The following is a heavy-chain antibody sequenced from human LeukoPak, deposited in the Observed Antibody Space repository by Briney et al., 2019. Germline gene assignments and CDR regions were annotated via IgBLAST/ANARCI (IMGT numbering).Heavy chain of an antibody. V-gene: IGHV4-34*01. J-gene: IGHJ4*02. CDR3: ARGLSIAARPDY. Sequence: SETLSLTCAVYGGSFSGYYWSWIRQPPGKGLEWIGEINHSGSTNYNPSLKSRVTISVDTSKNQFSLKLSSVTAADTAVYYCARGLSIAARPDYWGQGTLVTVSS. D-gene: IGHD6-6*01. CDR2: INHSGST. CDR1: GGSFSGYY.